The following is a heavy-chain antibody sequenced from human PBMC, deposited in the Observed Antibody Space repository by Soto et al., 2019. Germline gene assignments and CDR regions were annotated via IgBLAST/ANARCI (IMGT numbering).Heavy chain of an antibody. CDR2: IDSGGRTT. D-gene: IGHD6-19*01. Sequence: GGSLRLSCAASGFSFRSDWMHWFRQAPGKGLVWVSRIDSGGRTTTYADSVKGRFTISRDNTKNTLYLQMNGLRAEDTAVYYCAKDLAVGIWGQGTMVTVSS. CDR3: AKDLAVGI. CDR1: GFSFRSDW. J-gene: IGHJ3*02. V-gene: IGHV3-74*01.